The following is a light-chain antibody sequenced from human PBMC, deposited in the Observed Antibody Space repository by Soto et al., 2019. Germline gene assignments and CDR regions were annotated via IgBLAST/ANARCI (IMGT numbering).Light chain of an antibody. CDR3: SSYAGTTYYV. CDR1: SSDVGGYNF. J-gene: IGLJ1*01. CDR2: DVT. Sequence: QSALTQPPSASGSPGQAVTIACTGTSSDVGGYNFVSWYQQHPGNAPKLMLYDVTKRPSGVPDRFSGSKSGNTASLTVSGLQAEDEADYYCSSYAGTTYYVFGTGTKVTVL. V-gene: IGLV2-8*01.